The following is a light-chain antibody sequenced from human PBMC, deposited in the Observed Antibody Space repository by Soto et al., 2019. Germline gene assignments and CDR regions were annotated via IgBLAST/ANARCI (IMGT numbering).Light chain of an antibody. CDR3: CSYAGSSTFYV. CDR2: EVT. CDR1: SSDVGNYNL. V-gene: IGLV2-23*02. Sequence: QSALTQPASVSGSPGQSITISCTGTSSDVGNYNLVSWYQQHPGKAPKLTIYEVTKRPSGVSNRFSGSKSGNTASLTISGLQAEDEADYYCCSYAGSSTFYVFGTGTKVTVL. J-gene: IGLJ1*01.